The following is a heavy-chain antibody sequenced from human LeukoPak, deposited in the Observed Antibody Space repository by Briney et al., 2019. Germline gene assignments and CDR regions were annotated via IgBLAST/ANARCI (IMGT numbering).Heavy chain of an antibody. Sequence: GGSLRLSCTASGFTFGDYALSWVRQAPGKGLEWVGFIRSKAYGGTTEYAASVKGRFTTSRDDSKSIAYLQMNSLKTEDTAVYSCTRDWRGYYYDYWGQGTLVTVSS. J-gene: IGHJ4*02. CDR1: GFTFGDYA. V-gene: IGHV3-49*04. CDR3: TRDWRGYYYDY. CDR2: IRSKAYGGTT. D-gene: IGHD3-22*01.